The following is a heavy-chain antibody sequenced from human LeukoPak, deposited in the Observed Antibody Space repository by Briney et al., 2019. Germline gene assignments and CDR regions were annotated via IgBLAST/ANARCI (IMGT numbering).Heavy chain of an antibody. CDR1: GFTFSNSW. CDR3: VSGNPFDY. V-gene: IGHV3-7*01. Sequence: GGSLRLSCAASGFTFSNSWMSWVRQAPGMGLEFVANIKQDGSEMYYVDSVKGRFTISRDNAKNSLYLQMNSLRVEDTAVYYCVSGNPFDYWGQGTLVTVSS. D-gene: IGHD1-14*01. J-gene: IGHJ4*02. CDR2: IKQDGSEM.